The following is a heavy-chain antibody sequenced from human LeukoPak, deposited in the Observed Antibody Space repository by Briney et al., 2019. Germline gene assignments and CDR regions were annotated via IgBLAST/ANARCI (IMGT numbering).Heavy chain of an antibody. CDR2: IWYDGSEK. Sequence: PGGSLRLSCAASGFIFSSYGMHWVRQAPGKGLEWVALIWYDGSEKDYVDSVKGRFTISRDNSKNTLNLQMNRLRAEDTAVYYCATMTTVTMDDAFDMWGQGTMVTVSS. D-gene: IGHD4-17*01. CDR3: ATMTTVTMDDAFDM. CDR1: GFIFSSYG. J-gene: IGHJ3*02. V-gene: IGHV3-33*01.